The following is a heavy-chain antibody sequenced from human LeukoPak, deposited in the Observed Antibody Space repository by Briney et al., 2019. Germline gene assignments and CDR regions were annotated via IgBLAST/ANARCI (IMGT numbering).Heavy chain of an antibody. J-gene: IGHJ4*02. Sequence: SETLSLTCAVYGGSFSGYYWSWIRQPPGKGLEWIGEINHSGSTNYNPSLRSRVTISVDTSKNQFSLKLSSVTAADTAVYYCARARWPLQTSFDYWGQGTLVTVSS. V-gene: IGHV4-34*01. CDR1: GGSFSGYY. D-gene: IGHD4-23*01. CDR3: ARARWPLQTSFDY. CDR2: INHSGST.